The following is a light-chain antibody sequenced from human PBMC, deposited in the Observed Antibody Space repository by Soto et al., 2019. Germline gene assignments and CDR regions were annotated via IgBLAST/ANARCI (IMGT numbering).Light chain of an antibody. Sequence: QSALAQPRSVSGSPGQSVTISCTGTSSDVGGYNYVSWFQQYPGKAPKLMIYDVFNRPSGVSNRFSGSKSGNTASLTISGLQAEDEADYYCSSFAGSHSVFGGGTKGTVL. CDR2: DVF. CDR3: SSFAGSHSV. J-gene: IGLJ3*02. CDR1: SSDVGGYNY. V-gene: IGLV2-11*01.